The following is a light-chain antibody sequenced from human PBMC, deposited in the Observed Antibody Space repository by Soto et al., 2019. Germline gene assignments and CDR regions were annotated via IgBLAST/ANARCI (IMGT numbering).Light chain of an antibody. CDR3: QQYGSFPHT. V-gene: IGKV3-20*01. Sequence: EIVLTQSPGTLSLSPGERATLSCRASQSVSSSYLAWYQHKPGQAPRLLMYGASTMATGIPDRFSGSGSGTDFTLTISRLEPEDLAGYYCQQYGSFPHTFGQGTNLEIK. CDR2: GAS. J-gene: IGKJ2*01. CDR1: QSVSSSY.